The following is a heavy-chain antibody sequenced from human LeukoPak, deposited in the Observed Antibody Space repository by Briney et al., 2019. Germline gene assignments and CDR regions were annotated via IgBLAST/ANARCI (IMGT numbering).Heavy chain of an antibody. CDR1: GGSISSGDYY. J-gene: IGHJ4*02. D-gene: IGHD3-9*01. Sequence: SETLSPTCTVSGGSISSGDYYWSWIRQPPGKGLEWIGYIYYSGSTYCNPSLKSRVTISVDTSKNQFSLKLSSVTAADTAVYYCARATNFDWLSDNAPGFDYWGQGTLVTVSS. CDR3: ARATNFDWLSDNAPGFDY. CDR2: IYYSGST. V-gene: IGHV4-30-4*01.